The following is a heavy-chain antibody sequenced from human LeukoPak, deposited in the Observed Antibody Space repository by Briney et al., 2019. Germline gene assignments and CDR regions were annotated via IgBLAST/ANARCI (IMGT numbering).Heavy chain of an antibody. D-gene: IGHD5-18*01. CDR2: INHSGST. Sequence: PSETLSLTCAVYGGSFSGYYWSWIRQPPGKGLEWIGEINHSGSTNYNPSLKSRVTISVDTSKNQFSLKLSSVTAADTAVYYCARAQYSYGLNRNDYWGQGTLVTVSS. V-gene: IGHV4-34*01. CDR1: GGSFSGYY. J-gene: IGHJ4*02. CDR3: ARAQYSYGLNRNDY.